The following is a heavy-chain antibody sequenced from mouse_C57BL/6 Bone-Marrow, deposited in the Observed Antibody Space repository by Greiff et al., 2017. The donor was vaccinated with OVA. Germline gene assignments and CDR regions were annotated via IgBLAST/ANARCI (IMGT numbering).Heavy chain of an antibody. V-gene: IGHV5-15*04. Sequence: EVKLVASGGGLVQPGGSLKLSCAASGFTFSDYGMAWVRQAPRKGPEWVAFISNLAYSIYYADTVTGRFTISRENAKNTLSLEMSSLRSEDTAMYYCARQDYDYGYAMDYWGQGTSVTVSS. CDR1: GFTFSDYG. J-gene: IGHJ4*01. CDR3: ARQDYDYGYAMDY. D-gene: IGHD2-4*01. CDR2: ISNLAYSI.